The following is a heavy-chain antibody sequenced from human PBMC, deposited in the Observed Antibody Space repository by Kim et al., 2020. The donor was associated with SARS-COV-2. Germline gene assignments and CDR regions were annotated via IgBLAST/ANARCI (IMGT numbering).Heavy chain of an antibody. D-gene: IGHD5-12*01. CDR1: GFTFSNYL. CDR3: AKAPSLGEGYPLAA. J-gene: IGHJ5*02. Sequence: GGSLRLSCAASGFTFSNYLMNWVRQAPGKGPQWLALISPDGINKYYGDSVKGRFTISRDNSQNTLYLQMNNLRSEDTAVYYCAKAPSLGEGYPLAAWGQGTLVLLSA. CDR2: ISPDGINK. V-gene: IGHV3-30*04.